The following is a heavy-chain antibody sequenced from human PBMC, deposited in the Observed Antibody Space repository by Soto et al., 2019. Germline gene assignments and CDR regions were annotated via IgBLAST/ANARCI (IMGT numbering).Heavy chain of an antibody. CDR2: IWYDGSNK. V-gene: IGHV3-33*01. Sequence: GGSLRLSCAASGFTFSSYGMHWVRQAPGKGLEWVAVIWYDGSNKYYADSVKGRFTISRDNSKNTLYLQMNSLRAEDTAVYYCATSITTDYYYYMDVWGKGTTVTVSS. J-gene: IGHJ6*03. CDR3: ATSITTDYYYYMDV. CDR1: GFTFSSYG. D-gene: IGHD2-2*01.